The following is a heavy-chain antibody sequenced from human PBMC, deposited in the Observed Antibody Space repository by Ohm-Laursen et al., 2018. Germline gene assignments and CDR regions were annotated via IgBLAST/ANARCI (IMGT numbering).Heavy chain of an antibody. CDR2: ISSSGSTI. CDR1: GFTFSSYE. V-gene: IGHV3-48*03. Sequence: SLRLSCSASGFTFSSYEMNWVRQAPGKGLEWVSYISSSGSTIYYADSVKGRFTISRDNAKNSLYLQMNSLRAEDTAVYYCARDPVRGLTDYWGQGTLVTASS. J-gene: IGHJ4*02. D-gene: IGHD3-16*01. CDR3: ARDPVRGLTDY.